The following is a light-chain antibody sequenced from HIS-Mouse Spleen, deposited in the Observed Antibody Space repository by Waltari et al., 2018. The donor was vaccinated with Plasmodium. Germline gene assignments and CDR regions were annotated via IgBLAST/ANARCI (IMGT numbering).Light chain of an antibody. CDR1: ALPKNY. CDR3: YSTDSSGNHRV. Sequence: SYELTQPPSVSVSPGQTARITCSGAALPKNYAYWYQQKSGQAPVLVIYEDSKRPSGLPERFSGSSSGTMATLTISGAQVEDEADYYCYSTDSSGNHRVFGGGTKLTVL. V-gene: IGLV3-10*01. J-gene: IGLJ3*02. CDR2: EDS.